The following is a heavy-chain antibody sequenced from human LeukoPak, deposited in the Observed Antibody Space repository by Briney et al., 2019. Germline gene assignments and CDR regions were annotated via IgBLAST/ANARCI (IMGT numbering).Heavy chain of an antibody. CDR1: GFAFSAYE. V-gene: IGHV3-48*03. J-gene: IGHJ4*02. D-gene: IGHD6-13*01. CDR3: ARVKYSNLDPPDY. CDR2: IAGSDTRT. Sequence: GGSLRLSCLASGFAFSAYEMNWVRQAPGKGLEWVSYIAGSDTRTYYADSVKGRFTISRDNSKNTLSLQMNSLRAEDTAVYYCARVKYSNLDPPDYWGQGTLVTVSS.